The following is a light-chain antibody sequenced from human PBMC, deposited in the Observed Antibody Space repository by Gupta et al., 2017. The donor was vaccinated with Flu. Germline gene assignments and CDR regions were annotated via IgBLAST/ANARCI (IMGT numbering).Light chain of an antibody. CDR3: QSYDSSLSGYV. J-gene: IGLJ1*01. CDR2: AKN. V-gene: IGLV1-40*01. Sequence: QSVLTQPPSVSGAPGQTVTIACTGGSATIGEGYDVKWYQQLTGTAPKLLIYAKNDRPSGVPDRFSGAKSDISASLAITGLQSGDEADYYCQSYDSSLSGYVFGTGTKVTVL. CDR1: SATIGEGYD.